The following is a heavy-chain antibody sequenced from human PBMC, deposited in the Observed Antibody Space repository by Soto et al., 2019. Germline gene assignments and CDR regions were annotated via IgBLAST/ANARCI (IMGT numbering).Heavy chain of an antibody. CDR3: AGHGGYSY. Sequence: EVQLSESGGGLVQPGGSLRLSCAATGFTLRTNGMSWVRQAPGKGLEWVSSFSGSDDDTWYAASLKGRFTISRDNSKNTLYLQMNSLRAEDTALYYCAGHGGYSYLGQGTLVTVSS. V-gene: IGHV3-23*01. CDR2: FSGSDDDT. D-gene: IGHD1-26*01. CDR1: GFTLRTNG. J-gene: IGHJ4*02.